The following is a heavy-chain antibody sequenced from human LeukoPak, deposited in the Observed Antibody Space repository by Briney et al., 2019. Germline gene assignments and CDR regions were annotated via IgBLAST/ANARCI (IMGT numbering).Heavy chain of an antibody. D-gene: IGHD3-3*01. CDR3: ARDEYYDFWSGYYSRFDP. V-gene: IGHV1-2*02. CDR2: INPNGGGT. J-gene: IGHJ5*02. Sequence: ASVKVSCKASGYTFTGYYMHWVRQAPGQGLEWMGWINPNGGGTNYAQKFQGRVTMTRDTSISTAYMELSRLRSDDTAVYYCARDEYYDFWSGYYSRFDPWGQGTLVTVSS. CDR1: GYTFTGYY.